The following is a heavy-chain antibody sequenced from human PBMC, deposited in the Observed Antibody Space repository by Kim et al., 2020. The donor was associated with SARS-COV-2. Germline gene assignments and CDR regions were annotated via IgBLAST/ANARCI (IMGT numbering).Heavy chain of an antibody. CDR2: ISPNDGGA. J-gene: IGHJ4*02. CDR3: ATGLRDGRAWWRPLDY. V-gene: IGHV1-2*02. CDR1: GYNFGDYY. D-gene: IGHD2-21*02. Sequence: ASVKVSCKASGYNFGDYYIHWVRQAPGQGLEWMGYISPNDGGATSAQKFQGRVTMTSDTSISAAFMDLTSLISDDTGVYYCATGLRDGRAWWRPLDYWGQGTLVIVSS.